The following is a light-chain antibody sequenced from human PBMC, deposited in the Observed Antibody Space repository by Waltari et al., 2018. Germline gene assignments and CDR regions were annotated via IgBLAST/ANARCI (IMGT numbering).Light chain of an antibody. Sequence: RATRSCRASQSVARALAWYQQKPGQPPRLLIYNTYTRATGVPDRFSGGGSGTDFSLTISRLEPEDFAVYYCQNYVRLPATFGQGTKVEIK. CDR3: QNYVRLPAT. CDR2: NTY. J-gene: IGKJ1*01. CDR1: QSVARA. V-gene: IGKV3-20*01.